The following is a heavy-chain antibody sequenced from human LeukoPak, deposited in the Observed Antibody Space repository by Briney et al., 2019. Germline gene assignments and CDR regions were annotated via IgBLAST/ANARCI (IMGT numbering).Heavy chain of an antibody. CDR1: GFTFSSYA. V-gene: IGHV3-23*01. CDR3: ARMAGYCSGGSCYNDYYGMDV. D-gene: IGHD2-15*01. CDR2: ISGSGGST. Sequence: GGSLRLSCAASGFTFSSYAMSWVRQAPGKGLEWVSAISGSGGSTYYADSVKGRFTISRDNSKNTLYLQMNSLRAEDTAVYYCARMAGYCSGGSCYNDYYGMDVWGQGTTVTVSS. J-gene: IGHJ6*02.